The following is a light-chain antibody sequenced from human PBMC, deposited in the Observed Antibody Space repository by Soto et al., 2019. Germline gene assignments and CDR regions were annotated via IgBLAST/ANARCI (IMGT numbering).Light chain of an antibody. CDR2: KAS. Sequence: DIQVTQSPSTLSASVGDRVTISCRASQNINDLLAWYQQKSGKAPKGLIYKASSFGSGVRSRFSGSGSGTEFSLTISSLQTDDFATYYCQQYGANFPWTFGQGTKVEIK. J-gene: IGKJ1*01. V-gene: IGKV1-5*03. CDR1: QNINDL. CDR3: QQYGANFPWT.